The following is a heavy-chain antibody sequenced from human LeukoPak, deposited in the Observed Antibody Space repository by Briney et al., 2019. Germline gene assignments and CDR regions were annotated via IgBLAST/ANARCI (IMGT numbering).Heavy chain of an antibody. CDR1: GFTFSSYG. D-gene: IGHD2-15*01. CDR3: AKDGGHCSGGSCYRFGY. V-gene: IGHV3-30*18. CDR2: ISYEGSNK. J-gene: IGHJ4*02. Sequence: PGGSLRLYCAASGFTFSSYGMHWVRQAPGKGLEWVAVISYEGSNKYYADSVKGRFTISRDNSKNTLHLQLNNLRAEDTAVYYCAKDGGHCSGGSCYRFGYWGQGTLVTVSS.